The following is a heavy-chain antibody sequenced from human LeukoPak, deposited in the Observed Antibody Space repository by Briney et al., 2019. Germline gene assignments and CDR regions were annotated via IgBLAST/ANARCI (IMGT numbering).Heavy chain of an antibody. V-gene: IGHV3-23*01. Sequence: GGSLRLSCAASGFTFSSYAMSWVRQAPGKGLEWVSAISGSGGSTYYADSVKGRFTISRDNSKNTLYLQMNSLRAEDTAVYYCARGRKVPGLYSSGSYGVPFEYWGQGTLVTVSS. J-gene: IGHJ4*02. CDR3: ARGRKVPGLYSSGSYGVPFEY. D-gene: IGHD6-19*01. CDR1: GFTFSSYA. CDR2: ISGSGGST.